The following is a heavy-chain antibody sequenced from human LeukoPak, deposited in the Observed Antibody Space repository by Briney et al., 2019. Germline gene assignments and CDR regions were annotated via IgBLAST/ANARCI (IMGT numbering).Heavy chain of an antibody. V-gene: IGHV1-2*02. J-gene: IGHJ4*02. Sequence: GASVKVSCKASGYTFTGYYMHWVRQAPGQGLEWMGWINPNSGGTNYAQKFQGRVTMTRDTSISTAYMELSRLRSDDTAVYYCARDVEDIVLTVFDYWGQGTLVTVSS. D-gene: IGHD2-8*01. CDR3: ARDVEDIVLTVFDY. CDR1: GYTFTGYY. CDR2: INPNSGGT.